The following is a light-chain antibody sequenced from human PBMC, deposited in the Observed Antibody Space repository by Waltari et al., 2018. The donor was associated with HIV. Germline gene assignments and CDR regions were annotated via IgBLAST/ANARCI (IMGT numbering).Light chain of an antibody. J-gene: IGLJ1*01. CDR2: QDS. CDR1: SLGNRF. V-gene: IGLV3-1*01. CDR3: QAWDTSAYV. Sequence: SYDLTQPPSVSVSPGQTASITCSGDSLGNRFVSWYQQGPGQSPMLVIYQDSKRPSGIPERFSGSNSGHTATLTISETQALDEAAYYCQAWDTSAYVFGTGTEVTVL.